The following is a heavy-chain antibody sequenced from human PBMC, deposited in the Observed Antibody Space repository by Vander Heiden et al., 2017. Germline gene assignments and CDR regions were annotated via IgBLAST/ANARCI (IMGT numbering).Heavy chain of an antibody. CDR3: AREFRGRIAAAGKNAFDI. Sequence: QVQLVQSGAEVKKPGASVKVSCKASGYTFTGYYMHWVRQAPGQGLEWMGWINPNSGGTNYAQKFQGRVTMTRDTSISTAYMELSRLRSDDTAVYYCAREFRGRIAAAGKNAFDIWGQGTMVTVSS. CDR2: INPNSGGT. CDR1: GYTFTGYY. D-gene: IGHD6-13*01. V-gene: IGHV1-2*02. J-gene: IGHJ3*02.